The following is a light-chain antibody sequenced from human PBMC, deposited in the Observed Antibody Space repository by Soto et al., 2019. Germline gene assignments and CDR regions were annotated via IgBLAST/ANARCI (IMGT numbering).Light chain of an antibody. CDR3: QQYNSYPT. Sequence: DIQMTQSPSTLSASVGDRVTITCRASQSISSWLAWYQQKPGKAPKLLIYKASSLESGVPSRFRGTGSGTEFTLTISTLQPDAFATYYCQQYNSYPTFGQGTKVVSK. V-gene: IGKV1-5*03. J-gene: IGKJ1*01. CDR1: QSISSW. CDR2: KAS.